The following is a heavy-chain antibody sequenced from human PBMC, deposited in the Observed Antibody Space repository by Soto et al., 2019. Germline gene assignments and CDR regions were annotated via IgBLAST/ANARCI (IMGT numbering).Heavy chain of an antibody. CDR3: ARATAYYYYYGMDV. Sequence: LTCAVYGGSFSGYYWSWIRQPPGKGLEWIGEINHSGSTNYNPSLKSRVTISVDTSKNQFSLKLSSVTAADTAVYYCARATAYYYYYGMDVWGQGTTVTVSS. CDR2: INHSGST. J-gene: IGHJ6*02. CDR1: GGSFSGYY. V-gene: IGHV4-34*01. D-gene: IGHD5-18*01.